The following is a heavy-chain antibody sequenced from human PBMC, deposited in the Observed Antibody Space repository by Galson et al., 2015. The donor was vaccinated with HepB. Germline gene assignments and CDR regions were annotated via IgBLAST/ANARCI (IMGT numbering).Heavy chain of an antibody. CDR3: ATPGLYCGGDCYSSAPLDY. D-gene: IGHD2-21*02. CDR1: GGTFSSYA. Sequence: SVKVSCKASGGTFSSYAISWVRQAPGQGLEWMGGIIPIFGTANYAQKFQGRVTITADESTSTAYMELSSLRSEDTAVYYCATPGLYCGGDCYSSAPLDYWGQGTLVTVS. CDR2: IIPIFGTA. V-gene: IGHV1-69*13. J-gene: IGHJ4*02.